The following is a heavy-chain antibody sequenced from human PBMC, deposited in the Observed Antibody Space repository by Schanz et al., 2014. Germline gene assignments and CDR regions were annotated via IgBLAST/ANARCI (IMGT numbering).Heavy chain of an antibody. CDR1: GFTFSSYG. V-gene: IGHV3-33*08. J-gene: IGHJ4*01. D-gene: IGHD6-13*01. CDR3: AREQIMAAAGLVDY. Sequence: VQLVESGGGLVQPGGSLRLSCGGSGFTFSSYGMHWVRQAPGKGLEWVAAMSYDGSIKYYGDSVKGRFTISRDNSKNILYLQMNSLRAEDTAVYYCAREQIMAAAGLVDYWGHGTLVTVSS. CDR2: MSYDGSIK.